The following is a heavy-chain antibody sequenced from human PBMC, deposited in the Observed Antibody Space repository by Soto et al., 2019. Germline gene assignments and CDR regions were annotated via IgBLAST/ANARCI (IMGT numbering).Heavy chain of an antibody. V-gene: IGHV4-59*01. Sequence: SETLSLTCTVSGGSISSYYWSWIRQPPGKGLEWIGYIYYSGSTNYNPSLKSRVAISVDTSKNQFSLKLSSVTAADTAVYYCARAGPKMSPVFYDSSGYPYFLFDPWGQGTLVTVSS. D-gene: IGHD3-22*01. CDR2: IYYSGST. CDR1: GGSISSYY. CDR3: ARAGPKMSPVFYDSSGYPYFLFDP. J-gene: IGHJ5*02.